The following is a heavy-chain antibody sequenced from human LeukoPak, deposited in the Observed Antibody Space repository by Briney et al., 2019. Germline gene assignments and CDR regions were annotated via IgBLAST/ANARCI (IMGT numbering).Heavy chain of an antibody. CDR1: GGSISSGSYY. V-gene: IGHV4-61*02. J-gene: IGHJ3*02. CDR2: IYTSGST. CDR3: ARIGTRDAFDI. Sequence: SQTLSLTCTVSGGSISSGSYYWSWIRQPAGKGLEWIGRIYTSGSTNYNPSPKSRVTISVDTSKNQLSLKLSSVTAADTAVYYCARIGTRDAFDIWGQGTMVTVSS. D-gene: IGHD1-14*01.